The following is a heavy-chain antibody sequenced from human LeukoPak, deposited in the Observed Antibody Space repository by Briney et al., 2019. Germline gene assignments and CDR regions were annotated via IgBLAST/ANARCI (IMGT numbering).Heavy chain of an antibody. CDR3: ATSGWWGYFDY. Sequence: GGSLRLSCIVSGFTVSSNYMSWVRQAPGKGLEWVSIIYSGGSTYYADSVRGRFTISRDNSKNTLYLLMNSLRAEDTAVYYCATSGWWGYFDYWGQGTLVTVSS. J-gene: IGHJ4*02. V-gene: IGHV3-66*01. CDR1: GFTVSSNY. CDR2: IYSGGST. D-gene: IGHD6-19*01.